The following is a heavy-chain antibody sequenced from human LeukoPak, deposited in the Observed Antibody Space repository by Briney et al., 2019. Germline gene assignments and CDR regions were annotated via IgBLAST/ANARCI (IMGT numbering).Heavy chain of an antibody. CDR1: GYTFTRYY. CDR2: INPNSGGT. D-gene: IGHD3-22*01. Sequence: ASVKVSCKASGYTFTRYYMHWVRQAPGQGLEWMGWINPNSGGTNYAQKFQGRVAMTRDKSISTAYMELSRLRSDDTAVYYCAREEPYSYGSSGYYYYWGQGTLVTVSS. CDR3: AREEPYSYGSSGYYYY. J-gene: IGHJ4*02. V-gene: IGHV1-2*02.